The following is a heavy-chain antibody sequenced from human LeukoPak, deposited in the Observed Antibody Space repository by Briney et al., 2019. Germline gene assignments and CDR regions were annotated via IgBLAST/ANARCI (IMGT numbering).Heavy chain of an antibody. CDR2: ISLSGVT. D-gene: IGHD1-26*01. CDR1: GGSISSTNW. CDR3: SRESGAFSPFGY. J-gene: IGHJ4*02. V-gene: IGHV4-4*02. Sequence: SETLSLTCGVSGGSISSTNWWSWVRPPPGQGLEWIGEISLSGVTNYNPSLKSRVTMSLDSSKNHLSLTLTSVTAADTAVYYCSRESGAFSPFGYWGQGTLVTVSS.